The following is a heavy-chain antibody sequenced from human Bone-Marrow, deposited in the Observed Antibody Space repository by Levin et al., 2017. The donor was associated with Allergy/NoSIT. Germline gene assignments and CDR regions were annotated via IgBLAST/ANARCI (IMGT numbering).Heavy chain of an antibody. Sequence: GGSLRLSCAASGFTFSSYGMHWVRQAPGKGLEWVAVISYDGSNKYYADSVKGRFTISRDNSKNTLYLQMNSLRAEDTAVYYCAKDILTGYYIGGHYFDYWGQGTLVTVSS. D-gene: IGHD3-9*01. J-gene: IGHJ4*02. CDR3: AKDILTGYYIGGHYFDY. V-gene: IGHV3-30*18. CDR1: GFTFSSYG. CDR2: ISYDGSNK.